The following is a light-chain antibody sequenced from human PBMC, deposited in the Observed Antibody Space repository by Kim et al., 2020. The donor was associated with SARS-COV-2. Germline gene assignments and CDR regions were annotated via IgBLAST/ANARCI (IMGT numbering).Light chain of an antibody. CDR3: GAWDSSLSAWV. Sequence: QSVLTQPPSVSAAPGQKVTISCSGSTSNIGNNYVSWYRHLPGTAPKVLIHDNNKRPSGIPDRFSGSKSGTSATLGITGLQTGDEAEYYCGAWDSSLSAWVFGGGTKLTVL. J-gene: IGLJ3*02. CDR2: DNN. V-gene: IGLV1-51*01. CDR1: TSNIGNNY.